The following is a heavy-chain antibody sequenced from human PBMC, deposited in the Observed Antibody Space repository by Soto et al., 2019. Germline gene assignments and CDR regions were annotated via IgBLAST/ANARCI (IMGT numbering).Heavy chain of an antibody. J-gene: IGHJ6*02. D-gene: IGHD3-3*02. Sequence: KTSETLSLTCTVSGGSISSYYWSWIRQPPGKGLEWIGYIYYSGSTNYNPSLKSRVTISVDTSKNQFSLKLSSVTAADTAVYYCARDISPGGGYYGMDVWGQGTTVTVSS. CDR1: GGSISSYY. V-gene: IGHV4-59*01. CDR3: ARDISPGGGYYGMDV. CDR2: IYYSGST.